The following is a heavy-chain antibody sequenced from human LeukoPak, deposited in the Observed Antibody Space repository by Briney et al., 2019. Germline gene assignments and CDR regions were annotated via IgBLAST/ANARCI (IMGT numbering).Heavy chain of an antibody. D-gene: IGHD2-2*01. V-gene: IGHV5-51*01. CDR2: IYPGDSDT. J-gene: IGHJ3*02. CDR3: ARPCSSTSCYDAFDI. Sequence: GESLKISCKGSGYSFTSYWIGWVRQMPGKGQEWMGIIYPGDSDTRYSPSFQGQVTISADKSISTAYLQWSSLKASDTAMYYCARPCSSTSCYDAFDIWGQGTMVTVSS. CDR1: GYSFTSYW.